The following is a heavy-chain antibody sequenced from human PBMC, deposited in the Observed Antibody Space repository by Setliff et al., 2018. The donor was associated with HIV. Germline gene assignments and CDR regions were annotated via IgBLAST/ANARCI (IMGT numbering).Heavy chain of an antibody. J-gene: IGHJ6*03. CDR1: GFTISYYG. V-gene: IGHV3-30*18. CDR3: AKDLRSYRCSIASCSHMDV. D-gene: IGHD3-16*02. Sequence: QPGGSLRLSCVASGFTISYYGMHWVRQAPGKGLEWVAVISHDGGNKYYADSVKGRFTISGDNSKNTLYLQMNSLRSEDAAVYYCAKDLRSYRCSIASCSHMDVWGKGTTVTV. CDR2: ISHDGGNK.